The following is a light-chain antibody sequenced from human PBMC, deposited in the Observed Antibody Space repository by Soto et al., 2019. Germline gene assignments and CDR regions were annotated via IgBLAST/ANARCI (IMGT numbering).Light chain of an antibody. CDR2: EVS. Sequence: QSALTQPASVSGSPGQSITISCTGTTSDVGNYNYVSWYQHHPGQAPKLMIYEVSNRPSGVSNRFSGSKSANTASLTISGLQAEDEADYYCTSHTASSTWVFGGGTKLTVL. J-gene: IGLJ3*02. CDR1: TSDVGNYNY. V-gene: IGLV2-14*01. CDR3: TSHTASSTWV.